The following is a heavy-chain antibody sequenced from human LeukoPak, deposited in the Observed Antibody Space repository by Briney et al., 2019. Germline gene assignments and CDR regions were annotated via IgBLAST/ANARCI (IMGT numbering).Heavy chain of an antibody. D-gene: IGHD6-6*01. J-gene: IGHJ4*02. V-gene: IGHV4-4*07. CDR2: IYISGSGST. CDR1: GGSISSYY. CDR3: ARGKGSVIIAARRREFDY. Sequence: SETLSLTCTVSGGSISSYYWSWIRQPAGKGLEWIGRIYISGSGSTNYNPSLKSRVTMSVDTSKNQFSLKLSSVTAADTAVYYCARGKGSVIIAARRREFDYWGQGTLVTVSS.